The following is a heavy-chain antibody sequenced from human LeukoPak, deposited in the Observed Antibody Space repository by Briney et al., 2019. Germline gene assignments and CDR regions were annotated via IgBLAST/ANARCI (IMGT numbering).Heavy chain of an antibody. D-gene: IGHD2-21*02. V-gene: IGHV3-48*03. Sequence: PGGSLRLSCAASGFTFSSYEMNWLRQAPGKGLEWVSYISCSGSTIHYEDSVKGRFTISRDNAKNSLYLQMNSLRAEDTAVYYCAREDVTPFDYWGQGTQLTLSP. CDR1: GFTFSSYE. CDR2: ISCSGSTI. CDR3: AREDVTPFDY. J-gene: IGHJ4*02.